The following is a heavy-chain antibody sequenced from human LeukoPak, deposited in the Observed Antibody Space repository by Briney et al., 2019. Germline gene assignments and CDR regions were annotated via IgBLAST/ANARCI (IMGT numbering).Heavy chain of an antibody. Sequence: SETLSLTCTVSGVSVSNDFWSWIRQTPGRRPEWIGYIHYSGHTNYNPSLESRVTMSSDTAKNQFSLRLRSVTAADTAVYYCVYSSGWTNFYYYGMDVWGQGTTVTVSS. CDR3: VYSSGWTNFYYYGMDV. CDR2: IHYSGHT. J-gene: IGHJ6*02. D-gene: IGHD6-19*01. CDR1: GVSVSNDF. V-gene: IGHV4-59*02.